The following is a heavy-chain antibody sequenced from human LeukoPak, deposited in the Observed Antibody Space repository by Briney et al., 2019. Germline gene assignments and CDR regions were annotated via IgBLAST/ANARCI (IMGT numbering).Heavy chain of an antibody. V-gene: IGHV3-23*01. CDR3: AKSSDYYDSSGYFDY. CDR2: ISGSGGST. Sequence: GGSLRLSCAASGFTFSSYAMSWVRQAPGKGLEWVSAISGSGGSTYYADSVKGRFTISRDNSKNTLYLQMNSLRAEDTAVYYCAKSSDYYDSSGYFDYWGQGTLVTVSS. CDR1: GFTFSSYA. J-gene: IGHJ4*02. D-gene: IGHD3-22*01.